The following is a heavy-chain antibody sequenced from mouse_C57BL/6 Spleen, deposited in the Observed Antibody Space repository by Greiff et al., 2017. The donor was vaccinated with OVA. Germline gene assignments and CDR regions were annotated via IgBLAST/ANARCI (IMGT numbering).Heavy chain of an antibody. CDR1: GYTFTSYW. J-gene: IGHJ3*01. CDR2: IYPGSGST. Sequence: QVQLQQPGAELVKPGASVKMSCKASGYTFTSYWITWVKQRPGQGLEWIGAIYPGSGSTNYNEKFKSKVTLTVDTSSSTAYMQLSSLTSEDSAVYYCARVPDYYGSSWFAYWGQGTLVTVSA. CDR3: ARVPDYYGSSWFAY. V-gene: IGHV1-55*01. D-gene: IGHD1-1*01.